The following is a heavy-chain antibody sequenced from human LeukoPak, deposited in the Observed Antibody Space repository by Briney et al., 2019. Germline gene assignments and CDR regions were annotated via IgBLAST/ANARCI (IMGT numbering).Heavy chain of an antibody. V-gene: IGHV3-30*02. Sequence: GGSPRLSCAASGFTFSSYGMHCVRQAPGKGLEWVAFIRYEGSNKYYADSVKGRFTISRDNSRNTLYLQMNSLRAEDTAVYYCAKGSSRGYCSTTSCEYYFDYWGQGTLVTVSS. CDR3: AKGSSRGYCSTTSCEYYFDY. J-gene: IGHJ4*02. CDR2: IRYEGSNK. D-gene: IGHD2-2*01. CDR1: GFTFSSYG.